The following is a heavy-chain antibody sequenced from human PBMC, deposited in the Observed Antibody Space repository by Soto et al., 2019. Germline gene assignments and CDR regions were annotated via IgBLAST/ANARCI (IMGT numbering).Heavy chain of an antibody. CDR2: IWYDGSNK. CDR3: AREFRPVMCGGDCYRYYFDY. D-gene: IGHD2-21*02. J-gene: IGHJ4*02. V-gene: IGHV3-33*01. CDR1: GFTFSSYG. Sequence: QVQLVESGGGVVQPGRSLRLSCAASGFTFSSYGMHWVRQAPGKGLEWVAVIWYDGSNKYYADSVKGRFTISRDNSKNTLYLQMNSLGAEDTAVYYCAREFRPVMCGGDCYRYYFDYWGQGTLVTVSS.